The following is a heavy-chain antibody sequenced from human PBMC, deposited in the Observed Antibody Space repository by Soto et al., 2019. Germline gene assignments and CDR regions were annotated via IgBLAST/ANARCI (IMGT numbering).Heavy chain of an antibody. CDR1: GFTFSSYG. V-gene: IGHV3-30*18. CDR3: AKDKRGPKGTYYYDSSGYYHSSFDY. Sequence: HPGGSLRLSCAASGFTFSSYGMHWVRQAPGKGLEWVAVISYDGSNKYYADSVKGRFTISRDNSKNTLYLQMNSLRAEDTAVYYCAKDKRGPKGTYYYDSSGYYHSSFDYWGQGTLVTVS. J-gene: IGHJ4*02. D-gene: IGHD3-22*01. CDR2: ISYDGSNK.